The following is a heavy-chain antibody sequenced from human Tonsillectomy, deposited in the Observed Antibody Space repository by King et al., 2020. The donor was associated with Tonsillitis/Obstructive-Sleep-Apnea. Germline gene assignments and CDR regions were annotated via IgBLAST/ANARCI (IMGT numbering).Heavy chain of an antibody. CDR1: GLTFSSYA. CDR2: ISYDGSNK. J-gene: IGHJ6*03. Sequence: VQLVESGGGVVQPGRSLRLSCAASGLTFSSYAMHWVRQAPGKGLEWVAVISYDGSNKYYADSVKGRFTISRDNSKNTLYMQMNSLRAEDTAVYYCARENMVEYYDFGGGPKAGYMDVWGKGTTVTVSS. V-gene: IGHV3-30*04. CDR3: ARENMVEYYDFGGGPKAGYMDV. D-gene: IGHD3-3*01.